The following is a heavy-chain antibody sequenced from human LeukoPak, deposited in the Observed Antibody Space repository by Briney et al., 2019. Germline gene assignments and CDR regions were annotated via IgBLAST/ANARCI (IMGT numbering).Heavy chain of an antibody. CDR3: ATDYYDSSGYYPGAY. CDR1: GGSIGSGGYY. Sequence: PSETLSLTCTVSGGSIGSGGYYWSWIRQHPGKGLEWIGYIYYSGSTYYNPSLKSRVTISVDTSKNQFSLKLSSVTAADTAVYYCATDYYDSSGYYPGAYWGQGTLVTVSS. D-gene: IGHD3-22*01. J-gene: IGHJ4*02. CDR2: IYYSGST. V-gene: IGHV4-31*03.